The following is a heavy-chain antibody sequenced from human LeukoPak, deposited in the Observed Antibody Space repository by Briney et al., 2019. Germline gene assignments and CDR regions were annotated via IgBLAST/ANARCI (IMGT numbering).Heavy chain of an antibody. CDR2: IYYSGST. CDR3: ARRGYSSGWFRSGYFDY. CDR1: GGSISSSSYY. D-gene: IGHD6-19*01. V-gene: IGHV4-39*01. Sequence: SETLSLTCTVSGGSISSSSYYWGWIRQPPGKGLEWIGSIYYSGSTYYNPSLKSRVTISVDTSKNQFSLKLSSVTAADTAVYYCARRGYSSGWFRSGYFDYWGQGTLVTVSS. J-gene: IGHJ4*02.